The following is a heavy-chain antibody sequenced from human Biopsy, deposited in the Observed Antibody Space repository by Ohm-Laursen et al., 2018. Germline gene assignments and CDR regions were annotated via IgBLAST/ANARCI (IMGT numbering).Heavy chain of an antibody. Sequence: SETLSLTCTVSGDSVSSGSFYWTWIRQPPGQGLEYIGYIYDRGSTANYNPSLGSRVTMSVDMPKNQFPLKLSSVTAADTAIYYCARGMRSSGWPYFDSWGQGTLVTVSS. J-gene: IGHJ4*02. V-gene: IGHV4-61*01. CDR2: IYDRGSTA. CDR1: GDSVSSGSFY. D-gene: IGHD6-19*01. CDR3: ARGMRSSGWPYFDS.